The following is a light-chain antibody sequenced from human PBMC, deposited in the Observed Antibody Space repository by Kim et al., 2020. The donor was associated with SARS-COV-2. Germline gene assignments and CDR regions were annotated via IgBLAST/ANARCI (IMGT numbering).Light chain of an antibody. J-gene: IGLJ2*01. CDR1: KLGDKY. CDR2: QDN. CDR3: QAWDNTVV. Sequence: SYELTQPPSVSVSPGQTASITCSGDKLGDKYACWYQQKPGQSPVLVIYQDNKRPSGIPERFSGSSSGDTATLTISGTQAMDEADYYCQAWDNTVVFGGGPQLTVL. V-gene: IGLV3-1*01.